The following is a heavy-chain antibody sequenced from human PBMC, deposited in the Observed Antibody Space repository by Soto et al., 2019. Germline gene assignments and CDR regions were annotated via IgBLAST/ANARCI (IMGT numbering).Heavy chain of an antibody. CDR1: GFTFSSYA. V-gene: IGHV3-30-3*01. J-gene: IGHJ6*02. CDR3: ARDRPGQLARFYYYYGMDV. CDR2: ISYNGSNK. D-gene: IGHD6-13*01. Sequence: GGSLRLSCAASGFTFSSYAMSWVRQAPGKGLEWVAVISYNGSNKYYADSVKGRFTISRDNSKNTLYLQMNSLRAEDTAVYYCARDRPGQLARFYYYYGMDVWGQGTTVTVSS.